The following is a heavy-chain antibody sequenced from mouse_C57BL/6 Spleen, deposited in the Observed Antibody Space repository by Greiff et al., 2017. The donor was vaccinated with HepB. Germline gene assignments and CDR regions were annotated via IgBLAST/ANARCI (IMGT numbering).Heavy chain of an antibody. CDR2: IYPRSGNT. V-gene: IGHV1-81*01. J-gene: IGHJ4*01. CDR3: ARYEGAYPDAMDY. Sequence: VQLQQSGAELARPGASVKLSCKASGYTFTSYGIRWVKQRTGQGLEWIGEIYPRSGNTYYNEKFKGKATLTADKSSSTAYMELRSLTSEDSAVYFCARYEGAYPDAMDYWGQGTSVTVSS. CDR1: GYTFTSYG. D-gene: IGHD2-10*01.